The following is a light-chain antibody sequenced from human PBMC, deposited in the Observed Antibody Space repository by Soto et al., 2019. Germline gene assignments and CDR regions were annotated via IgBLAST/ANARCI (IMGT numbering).Light chain of an antibody. CDR2: LNSDGSH. V-gene: IGLV4-69*01. CDR3: QTWGTGTYWV. CDR1: SGHSSYA. J-gene: IGLJ3*02. Sequence: QPVLTQSPSASASLGASVKLTCTLSSGHSSYAIAWHQQQPEKGPRFLMKLNSDGSHTKGDGIPDRFSGSSSGAERYLTISSLQSEDEAAYYCQTWGTGTYWVFGGGTKVTVL.